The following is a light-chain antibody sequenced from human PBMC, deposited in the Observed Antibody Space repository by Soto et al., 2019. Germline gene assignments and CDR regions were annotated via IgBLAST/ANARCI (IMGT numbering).Light chain of an antibody. CDR3: QQAFRTPWT. J-gene: IGKJ1*01. V-gene: IGKV1-39*01. CDR2: ATS. Sequence: DIQMTQSPTSLSASIGDRVTITCRASQHFGLSLNWLQHKPGRAPQLLIYATSRLHTGVPSRFTGSGSGTDFTLTINNLQPEDFATYYCQQAFRTPWTFGQGTRVVIK. CDR1: QHFGLS.